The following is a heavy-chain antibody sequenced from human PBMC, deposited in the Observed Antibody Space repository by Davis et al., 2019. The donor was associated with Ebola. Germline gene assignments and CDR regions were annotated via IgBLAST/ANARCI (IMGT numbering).Heavy chain of an antibody. CDR1: GGSVSSGSYY. CDR3: ARGWDSSGWQT. V-gene: IGHV4-61*01. D-gene: IGHD6-19*01. CDR2: IYYSGST. Sequence: MPSETLSLTCTVSGGSVSSGSYYWSWIRQSPGKGLEWIGHIYYSGSTNYNPSLKSRVTISVDTSKNQFSLKLSSVTAADTAVYYCARGWDSSGWQTWGQGTLVTVSS. J-gene: IGHJ4*02.